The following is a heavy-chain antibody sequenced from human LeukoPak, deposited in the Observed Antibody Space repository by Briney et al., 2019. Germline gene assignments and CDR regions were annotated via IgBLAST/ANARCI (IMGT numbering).Heavy chain of an antibody. CDR2: ISGSGGST. CDR1: GFTFSSYA. V-gene: IGHV3-23*01. Sequence: GGALRLSCAASGFTFSSYAMSWVRQAPGKGLEWVSAISGSGGSTYYADSVKGRFTISRDNSKNTLYLQMNSLRAEDTAVYYCAKVRHYYDSSGYYQDYWGQGTLVTVSS. D-gene: IGHD3-22*01. CDR3: AKVRHYYDSSGYYQDY. J-gene: IGHJ4*02.